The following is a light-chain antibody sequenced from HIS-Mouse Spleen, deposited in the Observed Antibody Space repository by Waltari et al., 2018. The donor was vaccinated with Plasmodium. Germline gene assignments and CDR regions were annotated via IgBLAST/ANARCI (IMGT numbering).Light chain of an antibody. CDR3: QQYNNWPRGT. CDR2: GAS. J-gene: IGKJ1*01. Sequence: IAMTQSPATLSVAPGERDTRTCRASHSVSSNLAWYQQKPGQAPRLLIYGASTRATGIPARFSGSGSGTEFTLTISSMQSEDFAVYYCQQYNNWPRGTFGQGTKVEIK. CDR1: HSVSSN. V-gene: IGKV3-15*01.